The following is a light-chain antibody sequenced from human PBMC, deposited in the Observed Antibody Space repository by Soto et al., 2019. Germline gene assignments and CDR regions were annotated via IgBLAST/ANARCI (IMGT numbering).Light chain of an antibody. J-gene: IGLJ2*01. CDR2: DVS. V-gene: IGLV2-14*01. Sequence: QSALTQPASVSGSPGQSITISCTGTSSDVGGYNYVSWYQQHPGKAPKLMIYDVSNRPSGVSNRFSGSKSANTASLTISGLQAEDEAAYYCSSYTTSSNLVVFGGGTKLTVL. CDR3: SSYTTSSNLVV. CDR1: SSDVGGYNY.